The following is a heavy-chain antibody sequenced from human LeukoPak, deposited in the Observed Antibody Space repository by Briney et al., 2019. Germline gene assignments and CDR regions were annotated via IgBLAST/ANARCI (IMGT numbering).Heavy chain of an antibody. CDR2: IKQDGSEK. CDR3: ARDPYNGNYGDSYYYYMDV. CDR1: GFTFSSRDW. D-gene: IGHD1-26*01. J-gene: IGHJ6*03. V-gene: IGHV3-7*01. Sequence: GGSLRLSCVASGFTFSSRDWMTWVRQAPGKGLEWVANIKQDGSEKNYVDSVKGRFTISRDNAKNSVDLQMNSLRVEDTAIYYCARDPYNGNYGDSYYYYMDVWGKGTTVTISS.